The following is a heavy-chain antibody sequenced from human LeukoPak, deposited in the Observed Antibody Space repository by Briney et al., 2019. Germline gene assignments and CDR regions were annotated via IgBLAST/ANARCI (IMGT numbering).Heavy chain of an antibody. J-gene: IGHJ6*02. Sequence: SETLSLTCTVSGGSISSYYWSWIRQPPGKGLEGMGYIYYSGSTNYNPSLKSRVTISVDTSKNPFSLKLSSVTAADTAVYYCARLTWAVAGTGGWYYYYGMDVWGQGTTVTVSS. V-gene: IGHV4-59*08. CDR3: ARLTWAVAGTGGWYYYYGMDV. D-gene: IGHD6-19*01. CDR2: IYYSGST. CDR1: GGSISSYY.